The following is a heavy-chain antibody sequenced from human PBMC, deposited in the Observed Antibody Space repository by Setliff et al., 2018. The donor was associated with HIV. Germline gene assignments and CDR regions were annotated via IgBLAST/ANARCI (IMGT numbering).Heavy chain of an antibody. J-gene: IGHJ3*02. CDR3: ARGVTDGYSYGNDAFDI. Sequence: KPSETLSLTCTVSGGSISSSSYYWGWIRQPPGKGLEWIGSIYYSGSTYYNPSLKSRVTISVDTSKNQFSLKLSSVTAADTAVYYCARGVTDGYSYGNDAFDIWGQGTMVTVS. D-gene: IGHD5-18*01. CDR2: IYYSGST. V-gene: IGHV4-39*01. CDR1: GGSISSSSYY.